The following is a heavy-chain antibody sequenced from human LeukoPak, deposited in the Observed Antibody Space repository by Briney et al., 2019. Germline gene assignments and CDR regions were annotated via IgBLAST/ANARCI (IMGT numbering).Heavy chain of an antibody. V-gene: IGHV3-11*01. Sequence: GGSLRLSCAASGFTFSSYAMSWIRQAPGKGLEWVSYISSSGSTIYYADSVKGRFTISRDNAKNSLYLQMNSLRAEDTAVYYCARGMHGSYYYYYYYMDVWGKGTTATVSS. J-gene: IGHJ6*03. CDR3: ARGMHGSYYYYYYYMDV. D-gene: IGHD1-26*01. CDR2: ISSSGSTI. CDR1: GFTFSSYA.